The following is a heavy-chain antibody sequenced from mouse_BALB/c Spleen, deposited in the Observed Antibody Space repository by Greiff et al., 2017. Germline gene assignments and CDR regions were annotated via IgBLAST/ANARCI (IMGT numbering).Heavy chain of an antibody. D-gene: IGHD2-14*01. V-gene: IGHV2-2*02. CDR2: LWSGGST. Sequence: QVQLQQSGPGLVQPSQSLSITCTVSGFSLTSYGVHWVRQSPGKGLEWLGVLWSGGSTDSNAAFISRLSISKDNSKSHVFFKMNSLQANDTAIYYCARYDNYAMDYWGQGTSVTVSS. CDR3: ARYDNYAMDY. J-gene: IGHJ4*01. CDR1: GFSLTSYG.